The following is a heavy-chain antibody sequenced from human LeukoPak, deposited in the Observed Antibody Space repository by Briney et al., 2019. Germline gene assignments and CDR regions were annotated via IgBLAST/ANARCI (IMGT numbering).Heavy chain of an antibody. CDR2: INHSGST. V-gene: IGHV4-34*01. Sequence: KSSETLSLTCAVYGGSFSGYYWSWIRQPPGKGLEWIGEINHSGSTNYNPSLKSRVTISVDTSKNQFSLKLSSVTAADTAVYYCARHKYGSGSYLDYWGQGTLVTVSS. CDR3: ARHKYGSGSYLDY. J-gene: IGHJ4*02. D-gene: IGHD3-10*01. CDR1: GGSFSGYY.